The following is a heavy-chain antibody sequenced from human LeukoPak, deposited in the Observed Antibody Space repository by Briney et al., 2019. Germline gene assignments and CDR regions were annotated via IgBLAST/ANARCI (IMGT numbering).Heavy chain of an antibody. CDR1: GFTFSSHG. Sequence: GGSLRLSCAASGFTFSSHGMSWVRQTPGKGLEWVSSISTSGDGTVYADSVKGRVTISRDNSKNTLYLQMNSLRAEDTAVYSCAKNLFGSGAYSWYFDLWGRGTLVIVSS. CDR2: ISTSGDGT. J-gene: IGHJ2*01. V-gene: IGHV3-23*01. D-gene: IGHD1-26*01. CDR3: AKNLFGSGAYSWYFDL.